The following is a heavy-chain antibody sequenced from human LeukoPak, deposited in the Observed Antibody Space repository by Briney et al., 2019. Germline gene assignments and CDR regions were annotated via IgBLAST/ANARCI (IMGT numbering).Heavy chain of an antibody. CDR1: GFTFSSYA. J-gene: IGHJ4*02. CDR2: ISYDGSNK. D-gene: IGHD1-1*01. Sequence: PGGSLRLSCAASGFTFSSYAMHWARQAPGKGLEWVAVISYDGSNKYYADSVKGRFTISRDNAKNSLYLQMNSLRAEDTAVYYCASEPFSIPGDNSLYFDYWGQGTLVTVSS. CDR3: ASEPFSIPGDNSLYFDY. V-gene: IGHV3-30-3*01.